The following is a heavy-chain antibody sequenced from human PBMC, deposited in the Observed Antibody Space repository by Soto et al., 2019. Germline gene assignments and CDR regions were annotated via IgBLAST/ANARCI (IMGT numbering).Heavy chain of an antibody. D-gene: IGHD2-15*01. CDR3: ARPASGGSRDAFDV. CDR2: IDPTDSFT. V-gene: IGHV5-10-1*01. Sequence: GESLKISCKASGYKFTTFWLNWVRQTPGKGLEWLGRIDPTDSFTNYSPPFEGHVTISVDRSISTAYLQWNSLQASDTAIYYCARPASGGSRDAFDVWGQGATVTVSS. CDR1: GYKFTTFW. J-gene: IGHJ3*01.